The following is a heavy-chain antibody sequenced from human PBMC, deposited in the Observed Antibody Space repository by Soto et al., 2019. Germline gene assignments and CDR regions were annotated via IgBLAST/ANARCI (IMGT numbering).Heavy chain of an antibody. D-gene: IGHD3-16*01. CDR2: IYWDDAK. Sequence: GPTLVNPKQTLTLTCNFSGFSLSTRGEGVGWIRQPPGKALEWLTLIYWDDAKEDSPSLRSRSTITKDTSKNHVVLTMTDMAPVDSAIYSCAHKGGGDRILDYWGQGTLVTVSS. J-gene: IGHJ4*02. CDR1: GFSLSTRGEG. V-gene: IGHV2-5*02. CDR3: AHKGGGDRILDY.